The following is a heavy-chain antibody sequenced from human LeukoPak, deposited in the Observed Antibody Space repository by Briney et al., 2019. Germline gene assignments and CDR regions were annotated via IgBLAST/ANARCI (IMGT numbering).Heavy chain of an antibody. Sequence: SETLSLTCTVSGGSISTYYWNWIRQPPGKGLEWIGYIYHSGSTSYNPSLQSRVTISVDTSKNQFSLNLNSVTAADTAVYYRARGGAARLHFQNWGQGTLVTVSS. J-gene: IGHJ1*01. CDR1: GGSISTYY. CDR3: ARGGAARLHFQN. D-gene: IGHD6-6*01. CDR2: IYHSGST. V-gene: IGHV4-59*01.